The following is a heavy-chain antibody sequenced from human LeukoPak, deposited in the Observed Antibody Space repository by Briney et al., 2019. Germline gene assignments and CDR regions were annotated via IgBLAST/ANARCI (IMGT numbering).Heavy chain of an antibody. CDR1: GFTFSSYG. D-gene: IGHD6-6*01. V-gene: IGHV3-30*02. CDR3: AKVGIAARPDYYYYMDV. J-gene: IGHJ6*03. CDR2: IRYDGSNK. Sequence: GGSLRLSCAASGFTFSSYGMHWVRQAPGKGLEWVAFIRYDGSNKYYADSVKGRFTSSRDNSKNTLYLQMNSLRAEDTAVYYCAKVGIAARPDYYYYMDVWGKGTTVTVSS.